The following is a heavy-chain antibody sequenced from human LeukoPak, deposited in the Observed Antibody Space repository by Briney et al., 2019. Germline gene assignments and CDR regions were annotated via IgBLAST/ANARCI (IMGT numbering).Heavy chain of an antibody. J-gene: IGHJ4*02. D-gene: IGHD1-26*01. CDR2: IDSSGIDT. CDR1: GFSFSSYW. V-gene: IGHV3-74*01. CDR3: ARDLLGWELHYFDY. Sequence: GGSLRLSCRASGFSFSSYWMHWVRQAPGKGLVWVSRIDSSGIDTSYADSVKGRFTISRDNAKNTLYLQMNSLRAEDTAVYYCARDLLGWELHYFDYWGQGTLVTVSS.